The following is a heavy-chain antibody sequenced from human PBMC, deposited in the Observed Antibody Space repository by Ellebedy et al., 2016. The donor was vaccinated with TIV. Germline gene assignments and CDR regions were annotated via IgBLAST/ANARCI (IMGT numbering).Heavy chain of an antibody. D-gene: IGHD1-1*01. J-gene: IGHJ6*02. Sequence: SVKVSCXASVGTFSSYAISWVRQAPGQGLEWMGGIIPIFGTANYAQKFQGRVTITADESTSTAYMELSSLRSEDTAVYYCARALGYKHYYGMDVWGQGTTVTVSS. CDR3: ARALGYKHYYGMDV. V-gene: IGHV1-69*13. CDR1: VGTFSSYA. CDR2: IIPIFGTA.